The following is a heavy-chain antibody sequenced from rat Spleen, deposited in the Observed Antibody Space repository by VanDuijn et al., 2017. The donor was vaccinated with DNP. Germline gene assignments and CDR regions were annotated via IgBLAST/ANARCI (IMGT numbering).Heavy chain of an antibody. V-gene: IGHV5-20*01. Sequence: EVQLVESGGGLVQPGRSLKLSCAASGFSFSDYDMAWVRQAPPQGLEWVTAISSRGGSTYYRDSVKGRFTVSRDNTQSRLYLQMNSLKEEDTAIYYCSSSHYWGQGVMVTVSS. CDR1: GFSFSDYD. CDR3: SSSHY. CDR2: ISSRGGST. J-gene: IGHJ2*01.